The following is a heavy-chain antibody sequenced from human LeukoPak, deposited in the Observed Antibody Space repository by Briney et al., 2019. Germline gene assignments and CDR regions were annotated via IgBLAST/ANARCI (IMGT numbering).Heavy chain of an antibody. CDR3: ARGLVGIVGRYYFDY. D-gene: IGHD1-26*01. Sequence: GGSLRLSCAASGFTFSSYGMHWVRQAPGKGLEWVAFIRYDGSNKYYADSVKGRFTISRDNSKNTLYLQMNSLRAEDTAVYYCARGLVGIVGRYYFDYWGQGTLVTVSS. CDR1: GFTFSSYG. CDR2: IRYDGSNK. J-gene: IGHJ4*02. V-gene: IGHV3-30*02.